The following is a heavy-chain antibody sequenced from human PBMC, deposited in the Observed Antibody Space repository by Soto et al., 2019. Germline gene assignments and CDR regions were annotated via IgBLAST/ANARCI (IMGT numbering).Heavy chain of an antibody. D-gene: IGHD3-10*01. Sequence: ASVKVSCKASGGTFSSYAISWVRQAPGQGLEWMGGIIPIFGTANYAQKFQGRVTITADEFTSTAYMELSSLRSEDTAVYYCARTLLPLRGDGSGSYDYWGQGTLVTVSS. CDR2: IIPIFGTA. V-gene: IGHV1-69*13. J-gene: IGHJ4*02. CDR3: ARTLLPLRGDGSGSYDY. CDR1: GGTFSSYA.